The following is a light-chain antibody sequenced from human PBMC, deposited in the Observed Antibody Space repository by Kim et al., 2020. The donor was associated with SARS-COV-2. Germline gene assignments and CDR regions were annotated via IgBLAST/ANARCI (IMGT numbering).Light chain of an antibody. CDR3: QQRRNWPPWT. Sequence: EIVLTQSPATLSLSPGERATLSCRASQSVSSYLAWYQQKPGQAPRLLIYDASNRATGIPARFSGSGSGTDFTLTISSLEPEDFAVYYCQQRRNWPPWTFGQETKVDIK. V-gene: IGKV3-11*01. CDR1: QSVSSY. J-gene: IGKJ1*01. CDR2: DAS.